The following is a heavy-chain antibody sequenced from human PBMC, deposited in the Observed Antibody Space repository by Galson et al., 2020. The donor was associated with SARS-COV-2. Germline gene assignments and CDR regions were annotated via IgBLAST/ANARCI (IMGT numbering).Heavy chain of an antibody. Sequence: SETLSLTCTVSGGSISSSSYYWGWIRQPPGQGREWIGSHSYSGSTYYNPSLKSRVTISVDTSKNQFSLKLSSVTAADTAVYYCARDFYARKVTIFGPPVEGAFDIWGQGTMVTVSS. V-gene: IGHV4-39*07. J-gene: IGHJ3*02. D-gene: IGHD3-3*01. CDR1: GGSISSSSYY. CDR2: HSYSGST. CDR3: ARDFYARKVTIFGPPVEGAFDI.